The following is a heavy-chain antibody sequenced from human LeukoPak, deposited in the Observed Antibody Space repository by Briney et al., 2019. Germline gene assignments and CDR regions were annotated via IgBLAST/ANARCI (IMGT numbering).Heavy chain of an antibody. J-gene: IGHJ5*02. CDR1: GGSMNNALYY. V-gene: IGHV4-39*01. CDR3: ARHTIFCSFINCSPFDP. D-gene: IGHD3-3*01. CDR2: VCHDGIT. Sequence: SETLSLTCTVSGGSMNNALYYRAWIRQTPEQQLEWMGSVCHDGITNYSPSLGGRVSLSADTSKNAFFMEVHSVTAAVSAIYYCARHTIFCSFINCSPFDPWGQGTLVTVSS.